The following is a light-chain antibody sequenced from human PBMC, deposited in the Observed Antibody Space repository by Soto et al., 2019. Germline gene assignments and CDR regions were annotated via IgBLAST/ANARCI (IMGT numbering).Light chain of an antibody. Sequence: PWERVTLSCRASQSVSSDLAWYQQKPGQAPRLLIYGASSRATGIPARFSGSGSGTEFTLTISGLQSEDFAVYYCQQHHNWPSTFGQGTKV. CDR3: QQHHNWPST. V-gene: IGKV3-15*01. J-gene: IGKJ1*01. CDR2: GAS. CDR1: QSVSSD.